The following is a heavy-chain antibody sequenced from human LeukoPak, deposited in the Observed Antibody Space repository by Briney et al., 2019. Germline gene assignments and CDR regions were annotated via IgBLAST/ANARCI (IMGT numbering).Heavy chain of an antibody. V-gene: IGHV4-59*10. CDR2: VYISGST. J-gene: IGHJ3*02. CDR1: GGSFSGYY. D-gene: IGHD1-1*01. CDR3: ARGLEWGDGFDI. Sequence: SETLSLTCAVYGGSFSGYYWTWIRQPAGKGLEWIGRVYISGSTNYNPSLKSRVTISVDTSKNHFSLKLTSVTAADTAVYYCARGLEWGDGFDIWGQGTMVTVSP.